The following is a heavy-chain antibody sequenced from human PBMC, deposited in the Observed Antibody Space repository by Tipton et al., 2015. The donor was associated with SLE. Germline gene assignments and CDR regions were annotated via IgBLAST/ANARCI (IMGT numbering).Heavy chain of an antibody. CDR2: IYYSGST. Sequence: TLSLTCTVSGGSISSSRYYWGWICQPPGKGLEWIGSIYYSGSTYYNPSLKSRVTISVDTSKNQFSLKLSSVTAADTAVYYCARDTDFSGWYLDYWGQGTLVTVSS. D-gene: IGHD6-19*01. CDR3: ARDTDFSGWYLDY. CDR1: GGSISSSRYY. V-gene: IGHV4-39*07. J-gene: IGHJ4*02.